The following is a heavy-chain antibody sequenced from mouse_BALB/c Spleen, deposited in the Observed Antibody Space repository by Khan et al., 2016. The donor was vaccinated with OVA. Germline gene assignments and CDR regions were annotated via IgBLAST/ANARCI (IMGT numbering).Heavy chain of an antibody. V-gene: IGHV1-4*01. Sequence: QVQLQQSGAELARPGASVKMSCKASGYTFTSYTMHWVKQRPGQGLEWIGYINPSNTYTNYNQKFKDKATLTADQSSNTAYMPLSSLTSEDSAVYYCVRSGAYYRYDGYFDVWGAGTTVTVSS. J-gene: IGHJ1*01. CDR1: GYTFTSYT. CDR3: VRSGAYYRYDGYFDV. D-gene: IGHD2-14*01. CDR2: INPSNTYT.